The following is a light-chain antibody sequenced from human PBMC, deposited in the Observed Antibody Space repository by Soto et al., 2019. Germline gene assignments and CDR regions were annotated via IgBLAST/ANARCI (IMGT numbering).Light chain of an antibody. CDR3: QQRSDWPWT. CDR2: DVS. CDR1: ESVTDY. J-gene: IGKJ1*01. Sequence: EIVLTQSPATLSLSPGERGTLSCRASESVTDYLAWYQQKPGQAPRLLVYDVSNRAAGIPTRFSGGGSGTDFTLTISNVEPEDFAVYYCQQRSDWPWTFGQGTKVEI. V-gene: IGKV3-11*01.